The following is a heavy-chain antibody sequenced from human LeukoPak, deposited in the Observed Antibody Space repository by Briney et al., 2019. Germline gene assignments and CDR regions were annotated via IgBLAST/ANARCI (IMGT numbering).Heavy chain of an antibody. V-gene: IGHV4-4*02. Sequence: SETLSLTCAVSGSSISSSTWWTWVRQAPGKGREWIGEVFYSGSTNSNPSLKSRLTMSVDESKHEFSLKLASVTAADTAIYYCASGGLVSRYLDHWGQGTLVTVSP. CDR1: GSSISSSTW. J-gene: IGHJ4*02. CDR2: VFYSGST. D-gene: IGHD5/OR15-5a*01. CDR3: ASGGLVSRYLDH.